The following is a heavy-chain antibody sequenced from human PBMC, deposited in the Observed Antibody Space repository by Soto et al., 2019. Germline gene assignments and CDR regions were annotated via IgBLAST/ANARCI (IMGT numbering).Heavy chain of an antibody. J-gene: IGHJ6*03. D-gene: IGHD3-3*01. CDR1: GFTFSSYG. CDR2: ISYDGSNK. V-gene: IGHV3-30*18. CDR3: AKDFYDFWSGTLDYYYYMDV. Sequence: PGGSLRLSCAASGFTFSSYGMHWVRQAPGKGLEWVAVISYDGSNKYYADSVKGRFTISRDNSKNTLYLQMNSLRAEDTAVYYCAKDFYDFWSGTLDYYYYMDVWGKGTTVTVSS.